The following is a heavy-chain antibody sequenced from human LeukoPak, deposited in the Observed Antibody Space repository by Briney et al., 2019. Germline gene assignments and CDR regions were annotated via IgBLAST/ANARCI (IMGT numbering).Heavy chain of an antibody. V-gene: IGHV3-53*01. D-gene: IGHD1-26*01. CDR2: FYSDALDGIT. J-gene: IGHJ4*02. Sequence: PGGSLRLSCAGSGFTVSSSTMSWVRQAPGKGLEWVSNFYSDALDGITNYADSVKGRFTISRDNSQNTLYLQMNSLRVEDTATYYCAREIGGGHHYFEHWGQGTVVAVPS. CDR3: AREIGGGHHYFEH. CDR1: GFTVSSST.